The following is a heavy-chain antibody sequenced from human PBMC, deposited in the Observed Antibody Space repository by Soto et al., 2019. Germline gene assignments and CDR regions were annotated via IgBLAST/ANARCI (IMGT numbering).Heavy chain of an antibody. CDR3: ARASVRGYSGSGGY. D-gene: IGHD5-12*01. Sequence: ASVKVSCKASGYTFTGYYMHWVRQAPGQGLEWMGWINPNSGGTNYAQKFQGRVTMTRDTSISTAYMELSRLRSDDTAVYYRARASVRGYSGSGGYWGQGTMVTVYS. CDR2: INPNSGGT. CDR1: GYTFTGYY. V-gene: IGHV1-2*02. J-gene: IGHJ4*02.